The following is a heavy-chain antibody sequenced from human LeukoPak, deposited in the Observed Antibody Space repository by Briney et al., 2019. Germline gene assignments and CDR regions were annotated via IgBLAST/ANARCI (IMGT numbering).Heavy chain of an antibody. Sequence: SETVSLPCTVSGGSISSYYWSWIRQPPGKGLEWIGYIYYSGSTNYNPSLKSRVTISVDTSKNQFSLKLSSVTAADTAVYYCAKDKAHYFWEDWGQGTLVTVSS. V-gene: IGHV4-59*01. CDR1: GGSISSYY. CDR2: IYYSGST. J-gene: IGHJ4*02. D-gene: IGHD3-16*01. CDR3: AKDKAHYFWED.